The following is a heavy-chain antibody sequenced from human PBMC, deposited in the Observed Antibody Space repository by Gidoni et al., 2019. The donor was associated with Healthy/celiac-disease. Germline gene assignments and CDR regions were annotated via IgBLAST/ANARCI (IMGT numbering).Heavy chain of an antibody. CDR1: GFTFSSYA. CDR3: AKALLLWFGEQY. CDR2: ISGSGGST. Sequence: EVQLLESGGGLVQPGGSLRLSCAASGFTFSSYAMSCVRQAPGKGLEWVSAISGSGGSTYYADSVKGRFTISRDNSKNTLYLQMNSLRAEDTAVYYCAKALLLWFGEQYWGQGTLVTVSS. V-gene: IGHV3-23*01. D-gene: IGHD3-10*01. J-gene: IGHJ4*02.